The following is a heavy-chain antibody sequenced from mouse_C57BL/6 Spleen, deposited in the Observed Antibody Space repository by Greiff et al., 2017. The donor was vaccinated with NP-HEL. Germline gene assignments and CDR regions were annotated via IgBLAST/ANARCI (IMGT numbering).Heavy chain of an antibody. Sequence: QVQLQQSGPELVKPGASVKISCKASGYAFSSSWMNWVKQRPGKGLVWIGRIYPGDGDTNYNGKFKGKATLTADKSSSTAYMQLSSLTSEDSAVYFCAREGIYYEVDYWGQGTTLTVSS. CDR3: AREGIYYEVDY. CDR1: GYAFSSSW. CDR2: IYPGDGDT. J-gene: IGHJ2*01. V-gene: IGHV1-82*01. D-gene: IGHD2-4*01.